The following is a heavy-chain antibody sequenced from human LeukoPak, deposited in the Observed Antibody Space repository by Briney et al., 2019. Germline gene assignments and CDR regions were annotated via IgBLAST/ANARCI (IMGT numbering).Heavy chain of an antibody. J-gene: IGHJ4*02. Sequence: SETLSLTCTVSDDSISSYYWSWIRQPPGKGLGWIGYIYSSVSANYNPSLKGRVTMSVDTSKNQFSLKLSPVTAADTAVYYCARAHGDYEDYWGQGTLVTVSS. CDR2: IYSSVSA. D-gene: IGHD4-17*01. V-gene: IGHV4-59*12. CDR3: ARAHGDYEDY. CDR1: DDSISSYY.